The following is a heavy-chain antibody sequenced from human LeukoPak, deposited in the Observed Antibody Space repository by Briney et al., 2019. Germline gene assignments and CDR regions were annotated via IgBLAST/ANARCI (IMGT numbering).Heavy chain of an antibody. CDR1: GFTFDDYG. CDR3: AKSGGSSSRYYYYYMDV. CDR2: INWNGGST. Sequence: GGSLRLSCAASGFTFDDYGMSWVRQAPGKGLEWVSGINWNGGSTGYADSVKGRFNISRDNSKNTVYLQMNSLRAEDTAVYYCAKSGGSSSRYYYYYMDVWGKGTTVTVSS. V-gene: IGHV3-20*04. J-gene: IGHJ6*03. D-gene: IGHD6-6*01.